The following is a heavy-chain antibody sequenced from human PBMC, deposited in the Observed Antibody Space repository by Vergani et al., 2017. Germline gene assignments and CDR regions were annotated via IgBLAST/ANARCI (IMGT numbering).Heavy chain of an antibody. J-gene: IGHJ4*02. D-gene: IGHD3-10*01. CDR1: GFALNRHA. CDR2: ISFDGTNE. CDR3: AKASKWFGELYTDY. Sequence: QVQLVESGGGVVQPGTSLRLSCVVSGFALNRHAMYWVRQAPGKGLEWVVGISFDGTNEYYADSVKGRFTISRDNSKNTLYLQMNSLRAEDTAVYYCAKASKWFGELYTDYWGQGTLVTVSS. V-gene: IGHV3-30*18.